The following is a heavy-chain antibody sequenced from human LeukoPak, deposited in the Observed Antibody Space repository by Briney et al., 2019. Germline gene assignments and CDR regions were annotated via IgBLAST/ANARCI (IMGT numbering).Heavy chain of an antibody. CDR2: LYPLDFDK. V-gene: IGHV5-51*01. Sequence: NPGESLKISCKASGYKFTSYWIAWVRQMPGHGLEWMGSLYPLDFDKTYSPSFQGQVTMSADRSINTAYLQWSSLKASDTALYYCVRRIIVPGTSQLRTFDAWGQGTQVSVSS. J-gene: IGHJ4*02. D-gene: IGHD2-8*01. CDR1: GYKFTSYW. CDR3: VRRIIVPGTSQLRTFDA.